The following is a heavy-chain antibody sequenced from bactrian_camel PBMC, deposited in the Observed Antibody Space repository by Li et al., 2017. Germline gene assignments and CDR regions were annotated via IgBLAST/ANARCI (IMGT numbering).Heavy chain of an antibody. V-gene: IGHV3S25*01. D-gene: IGHD2*01. J-gene: IGHJ4*01. CDR1: GFTLSSYW. CDR2: IINRGGTT. Sequence: QLVESGGGLVQPGGSLRLSCAASGFTLSSYWTYWVRQAPGKGLEWVSIINRGGTTYYADSMKGRFTISRDNATNTVYLQMNSLKPEDTAVYYCVSLVGRSLVHQGTQVTVS.